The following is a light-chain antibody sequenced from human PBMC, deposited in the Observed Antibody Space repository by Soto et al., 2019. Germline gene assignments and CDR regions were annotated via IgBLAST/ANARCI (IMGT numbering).Light chain of an antibody. CDR1: QSVSSNY. CDR2: GAS. CDR3: QQYGSSSIT. J-gene: IGKJ5*01. Sequence: EIGWTQSPGTLSLSPGERATLSCRASQSVSSNYLAWYQQKPGQAPRLLIYGASSRATGIPDRFSGSGSGTEFPLTISRLEPDDFAVYYCQQYGSSSITVGQGTRLEIK. V-gene: IGKV3-20*01.